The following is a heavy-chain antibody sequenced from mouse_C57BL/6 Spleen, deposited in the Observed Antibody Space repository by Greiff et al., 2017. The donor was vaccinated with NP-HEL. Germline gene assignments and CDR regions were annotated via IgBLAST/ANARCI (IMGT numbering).Heavy chain of an antibody. Sequence: VQLQQPGAELVKPGASVKLSCKASGYTFTSYWMHWVKQRPGRGLEWIGRIDPNSGGTKYNEKFKSKATLTVDKPTSTAYMQLSSLTSEDSAVYYCARSFTVVATRAMDYWGQGTSVTVSS. V-gene: IGHV1-72*01. CDR3: ARSFTVVATRAMDY. CDR1: GYTFTSYW. J-gene: IGHJ4*01. CDR2: IDPNSGGT. D-gene: IGHD1-1*01.